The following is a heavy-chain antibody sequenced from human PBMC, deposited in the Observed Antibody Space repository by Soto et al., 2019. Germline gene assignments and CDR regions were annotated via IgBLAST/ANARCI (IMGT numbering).Heavy chain of an antibody. V-gene: IGHV4-30-2*01. CDR1: GGSISSGGYS. D-gene: IGHD5-12*01. CDR3: ARVTRWLHDDTPPRFWYFDL. CDR2: IYHSGST. J-gene: IGHJ2*01. Sequence: QLQLQESGSGLVKPSQTLSLTCAVSGGSISSGGYSWSWIRQPPGKGLEWIGYIYHSGSTYYNPSLKSRVTISVDRSKNQFSLKLSSVTAADTAVYYCARVTRWLHDDTPPRFWYFDLWGRGTLVTVSS.